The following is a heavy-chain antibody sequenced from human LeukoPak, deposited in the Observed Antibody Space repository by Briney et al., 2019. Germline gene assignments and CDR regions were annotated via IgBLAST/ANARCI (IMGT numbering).Heavy chain of an antibody. CDR2: ISWNSGSI. V-gene: IGHV3-9*01. CDR1: GFTFDDYA. D-gene: IGHD3-10*01. J-gene: IGHJ3*02. CDR3: AKDGDYYGSGSSFDI. Sequence: GRSLRLSCAASGFTFDDYAMHWVRHAPGKGLEWVSGISWNSGSIGYADSVKGRFTISRDNAKNSLYLQMNSLRAEDTALYYCAKDGDYYGSGSSFDIWGQGTMVTVSS.